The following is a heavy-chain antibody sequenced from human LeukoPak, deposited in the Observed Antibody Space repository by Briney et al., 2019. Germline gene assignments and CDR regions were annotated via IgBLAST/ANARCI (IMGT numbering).Heavy chain of an antibody. Sequence: GGSLRLSCAASGFTFSGSAMHWVRQASGKGLEWVGRIRSKANSYATAYAASVKGRFTISRDDSKNTAYLQMNSLKTEDTAVYYCTRAYYYDSSGYFPWGQGTLVTVSS. D-gene: IGHD3-22*01. CDR2: IRSKANSYAT. CDR3: TRAYYYDSSGYFP. J-gene: IGHJ5*02. V-gene: IGHV3-73*01. CDR1: GFTFSGSA.